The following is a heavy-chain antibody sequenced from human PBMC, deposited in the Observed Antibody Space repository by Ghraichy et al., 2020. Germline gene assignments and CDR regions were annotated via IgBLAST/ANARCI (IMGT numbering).Heavy chain of an antibody. CDR2: IYYSGST. CDR1: GGSISSYY. J-gene: IGHJ3*02. V-gene: IGHV4-59*08. Sequence: SETLSLTCTVSGGSISSYYWSWIRQPPGKGLEWIGYIYYSGSTNYNPSLKSRVTISVDTSKNQFSLKLSSVTAADTAVYYCAATVTKDGSSSGAFDIWGQGTMVTVSS. D-gene: IGHD4-17*01. CDR3: AATVTKDGSSSGAFDI.